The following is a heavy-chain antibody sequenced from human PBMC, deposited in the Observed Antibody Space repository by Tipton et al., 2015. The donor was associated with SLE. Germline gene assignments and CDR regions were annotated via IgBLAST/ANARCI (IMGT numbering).Heavy chain of an antibody. CDR3: ARQRFGNLAFDY. D-gene: IGHD3-10*01. CDR1: GDSFTSHY. CDR2: IYSSGST. J-gene: IGHJ4*02. V-gene: IGHV4-4*07. Sequence: TLSLTCTVSGDSFTSHYYNWIRQPAGKGLEWIGRIYSSGSTNYNPSLKSRVTMSVDTSKNQFSLELNSVTAADTAVFYCARQRFGNLAFDYWGQGILVTVSS.